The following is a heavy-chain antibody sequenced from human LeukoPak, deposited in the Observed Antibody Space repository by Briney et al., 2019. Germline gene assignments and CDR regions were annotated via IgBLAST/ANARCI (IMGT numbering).Heavy chain of an antibody. CDR1: GYTGIELS. D-gene: IGHD3-3*01. Sequence: ASVKVSCKLSGYTGIELSMHWVRQAPGKGLEWMGGFDPEDGETKYAQKFQGRVTMTEDTSTDTAYMELSRRTSEDTAVYYCATHTISGVVTYASLIWGRGTLVTVSS. CDR2: FDPEDGET. CDR3: ATHTISGVVTYASLI. V-gene: IGHV1-24*01. J-gene: IGHJ3*02.